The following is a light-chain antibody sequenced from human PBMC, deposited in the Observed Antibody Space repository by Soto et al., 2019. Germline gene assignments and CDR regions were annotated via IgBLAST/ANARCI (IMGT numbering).Light chain of an antibody. CDR2: DAS. Sequence: EIVLTQSPGNLSLSPGERATLSCRASQSVSSYVGWYQQKPGQAPRLLSDDASTRATGIAAIFSGSGSGKDFTLTISSLEHEDFVVYFCQHRSHCPVTFGKGTKVEVK. J-gene: IGKJ1*01. V-gene: IGKV3-11*01. CDR1: QSVSSY. CDR3: QHRSHCPVT.